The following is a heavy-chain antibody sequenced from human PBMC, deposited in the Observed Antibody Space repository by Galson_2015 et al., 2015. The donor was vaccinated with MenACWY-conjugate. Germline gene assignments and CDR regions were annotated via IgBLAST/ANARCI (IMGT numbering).Heavy chain of an antibody. D-gene: IGHD6-25*01. CDR2: INPDGSDK. J-gene: IGHJ4*02. V-gene: IGHV3-7*03. CDR1: GLTFRDYW. CDR3: ATGCGSGLAS. Sequence: SLRLSCAASGLTFRDYWMSWVRQAPGEGLEWVAMINPDGSDKFYVESVKGRCSISRDNAKNSLYLQLNSLGADDTAVYYCATGCGSGLASWGQGTLVTVSS.